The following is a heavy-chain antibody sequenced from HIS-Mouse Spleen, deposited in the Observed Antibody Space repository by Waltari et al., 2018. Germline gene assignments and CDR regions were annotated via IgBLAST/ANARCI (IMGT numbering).Heavy chain of an antibody. D-gene: IGHD2-2*01. J-gene: IGHJ6*02. CDR2: INHSGST. CDR3: ARDDCSSTSCLYYGMDV. V-gene: IGHV4-34*01. CDR1: GGSFSGYY. Sequence: QVQLQQWGAGLLKPSETLSLTCAVYGGSFSGYYWSWIRQPPGKGLEWIGEINHSGSTNYNPSLKSRVTISVDTSTNQFSLKLSSVTAADTAVYYCARDDCSSTSCLYYGMDVWGQGTTVTVSS.